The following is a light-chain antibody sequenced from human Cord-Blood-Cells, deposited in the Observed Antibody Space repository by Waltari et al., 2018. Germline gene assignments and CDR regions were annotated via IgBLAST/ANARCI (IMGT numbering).Light chain of an antibody. Sequence: QSALHPPGPVSWSPGQPITISCTGTSSYVRGNNYASCYKQHPGKAPKLMIYDVSTRPSGVSNLFSGSKSGNTASLTISGLQAEDEADYYFSSYTSSSTWVFGGGTNLTVL. CDR3: SSYTSSSTWV. CDR2: DVS. J-gene: IGLJ3*02. V-gene: IGLV2-14*01. CDR1: SSYVRGNNY.